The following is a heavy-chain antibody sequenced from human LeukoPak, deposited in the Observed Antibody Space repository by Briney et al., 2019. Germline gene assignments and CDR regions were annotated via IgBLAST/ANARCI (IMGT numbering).Heavy chain of an antibody. J-gene: IGHJ4*02. CDR3: ACATMIVWKFDY. D-gene: IGHD3-22*01. CDR1: GGTFSSYA. CDR2: IIPIFGTA. Sequence: SVKVSCKASGGTFSSYAISWVRQAPGQGLEWMGGIIPIFGTANYAQKFQGRVTITTDESTSTAYMELSSLRSEDTAVYYCACATMIVWKFDYWGQGTLVTVSS. V-gene: IGHV1-69*05.